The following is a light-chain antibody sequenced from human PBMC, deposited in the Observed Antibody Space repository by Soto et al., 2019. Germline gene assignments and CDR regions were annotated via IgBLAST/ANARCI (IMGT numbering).Light chain of an antibody. CDR2: EVS. J-gene: IGLJ1*01. Sequence: QSALSHPASVCWSPGQSITISCTGTSSDVGGYNYVSWYQQHPGKAPKLMIYEVSNRPSGVSNRFSGSKSGNTASLTISGLQAEEEADYYCSSYTSSFYVFGTGTKVTVL. CDR1: SSDVGGYNY. CDR3: SSYTSSFYV. V-gene: IGLV2-14*01.